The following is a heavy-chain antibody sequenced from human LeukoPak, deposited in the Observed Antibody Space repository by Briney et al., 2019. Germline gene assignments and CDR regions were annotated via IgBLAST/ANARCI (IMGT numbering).Heavy chain of an antibody. Sequence: GGSLRLPWAASGFTFHRYPKLWVRQAPGEGLEGVSYISSCSSFIHYTDPEKGRFTLRRQNAKHTVHPKMSSLRAEDTAVYYCARVDSGSWYIDYWGQGTLVTVSS. CDR1: GFTFHRYP. CDR3: ARVDSGSWYIDY. V-gene: IGHV3-21*01. J-gene: IGHJ4*02. D-gene: IGHD6-13*01. CDR2: ISSCSSFI.